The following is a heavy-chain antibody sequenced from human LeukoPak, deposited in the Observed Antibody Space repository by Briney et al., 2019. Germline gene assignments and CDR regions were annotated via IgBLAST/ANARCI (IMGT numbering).Heavy chain of an antibody. CDR3: AKGLYYKDRSGYPA. V-gene: IGHV3-30*02. J-gene: IGHJ5*02. CDR1: GFTFTNYG. CDR2: IRYDGSNK. D-gene: IGHD3-22*01. Sequence: PGGSLRLSCAASGFTFTNYGMHWVRQAPGKGLEWVAFIRYDGSNKYYADSVKGRFTVSRDKSKNTLYLQMNRLRTEDTAVYYCAKGLYYKDRSGYPAWGQGTLVTISS.